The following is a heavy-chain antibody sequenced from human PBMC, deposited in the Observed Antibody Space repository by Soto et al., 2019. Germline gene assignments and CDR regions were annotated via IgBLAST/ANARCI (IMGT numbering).Heavy chain of an antibody. Sequence: QVQLVESGGGVVQPGRSLRLSCAASGFTFSSYAMHWVRQAPGKGLEWVAVISYDGSNKYYADSVKGRFTISRDNSENTLYLQMNSLRAEDTAVYYCARDPAFTAMGFFDYWGQGTLVTVSS. J-gene: IGHJ4*02. CDR3: ARDPAFTAMGFFDY. CDR1: GFTFSSYA. V-gene: IGHV3-30-3*01. D-gene: IGHD5-18*01. CDR2: ISYDGSNK.